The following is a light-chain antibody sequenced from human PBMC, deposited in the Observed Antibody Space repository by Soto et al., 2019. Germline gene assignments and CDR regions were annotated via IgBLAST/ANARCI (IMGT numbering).Light chain of an antibody. CDR1: QSISSSY. Sequence: EIVLTQSPGTLSLSPGERVTLSCRASQSISSSYLAWYQQKPGQAPRLLIYGASSRATGIPDRFSGSGSATDFTLTISGLEPEDFAVYYCQQYGSSPLYSFGQGTKLEIK. CDR2: GAS. CDR3: QQYGSSPLYS. V-gene: IGKV3-20*01. J-gene: IGKJ2*03.